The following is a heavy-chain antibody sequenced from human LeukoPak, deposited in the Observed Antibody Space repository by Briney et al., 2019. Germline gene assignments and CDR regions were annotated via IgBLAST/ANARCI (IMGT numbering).Heavy chain of an antibody. CDR3: ARVGFWGSTSCSFDY. V-gene: IGHV4-59*12. Sequence: PSETLSLTCTVSGGXISSYYWSWIRQPPGKGLEWSGNIRYSGSTNYNPSLKSRVTISVDTSKNQFSLKLRSVTAADTAVYYCARVGFWGSTSCSFDYWGQGTLVTGSS. CDR1: GGXISSYY. D-gene: IGHD2-2*01. CDR2: IRYSGST. J-gene: IGHJ4*02.